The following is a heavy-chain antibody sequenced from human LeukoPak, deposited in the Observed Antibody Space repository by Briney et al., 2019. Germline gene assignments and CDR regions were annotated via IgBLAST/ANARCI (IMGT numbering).Heavy chain of an antibody. Sequence: SETLSLTCAVYGGSFSGYYWSWIRQPPGKGLEWIGEINHSGSTNYNPSLKSRVTISVDTSKNQFSLKLSSVTAADTAVYYCARDRGITMVRGVKFYNYYYMDVWGKGTTVTVSS. V-gene: IGHV4-34*01. CDR2: INHSGST. J-gene: IGHJ6*03. CDR1: GGSFSGYY. D-gene: IGHD3-10*01. CDR3: ARDRGITMVRGVKFYNYYYMDV.